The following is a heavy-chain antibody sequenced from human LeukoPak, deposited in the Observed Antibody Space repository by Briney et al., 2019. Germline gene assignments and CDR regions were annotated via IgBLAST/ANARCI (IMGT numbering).Heavy chain of an antibody. D-gene: IGHD2/OR15-2a*01. CDR1: GGSISSSSYY. J-gene: IGHJ6*03. V-gene: IGHV4-39*07. CDR2: IYYSGST. Sequence: SETLSLTCTVSGGSISSSSYYWGWIRQPPGKGLEWIGSIYYSGSTYYNPSLKSRVTISVDTSKNQFSLKLSSVTAADTAVYYCARIGNKKFYYYYMDVRGKGTTVTVSS. CDR3: ARIGNKKFYYYYMDV.